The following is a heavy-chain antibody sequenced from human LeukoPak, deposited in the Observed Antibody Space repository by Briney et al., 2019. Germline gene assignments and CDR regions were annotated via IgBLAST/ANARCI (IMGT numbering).Heavy chain of an antibody. CDR3: ARAPGWVAELRN. CDR1: GGSFSVYY. CDR2: LNQGGST. Sequence: SETLSLTCAVHGGSFSVYYWSWIRQPPGKGLEWIGDLNQGGSTSYNPSLKSRVTISVDTSKNQVSLKFSSVTAADTAVYYCARAPGWVAELRNWGQGTPVTVSS. J-gene: IGHJ4*02. V-gene: IGHV4-34*01. D-gene: IGHD1-26*01.